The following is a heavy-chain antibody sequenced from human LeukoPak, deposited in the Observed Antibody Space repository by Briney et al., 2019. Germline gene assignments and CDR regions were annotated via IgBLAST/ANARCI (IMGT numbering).Heavy chain of an antibody. CDR3: AREVATIDY. J-gene: IGHJ4*02. Sequence: GGSLRLSCAASGFTFSSYSMNWVRQAPGKGLEWVSYISGSGATIHYADSVKGRFTISRDNAKNSLYLQMNSLRVEDTAVYYCAREVATIDYWGQGTLVTVSS. CDR1: GFTFSSYS. D-gene: IGHD5-12*01. V-gene: IGHV3-48*04. CDR2: ISGSGATI.